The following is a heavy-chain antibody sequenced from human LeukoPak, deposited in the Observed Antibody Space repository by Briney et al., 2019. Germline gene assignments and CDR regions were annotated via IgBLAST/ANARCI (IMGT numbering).Heavy chain of an antibody. Sequence: SETLSLTCTVSGGSISSSSYYWGWIRQPPGKGLEWIGSIYYSGSTYYNPSLKSRVTISVDTSKNQFSLKLSPVTAADTAVYYCARGDNWFDPWGQGTLVTVS. CDR1: GGSISSSSYY. V-gene: IGHV4-39*07. CDR2: IYYSGST. J-gene: IGHJ5*02. CDR3: ARGDNWFDP.